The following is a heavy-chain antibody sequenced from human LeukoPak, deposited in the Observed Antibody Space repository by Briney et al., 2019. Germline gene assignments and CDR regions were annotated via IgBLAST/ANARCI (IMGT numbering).Heavy chain of an antibody. Sequence: GGSLRLSCAASGFTFSSYAMHWVRQAPGKGLEWVAVISYDGSNKYYADSVKGRFTISRDNSKNTLYLQMNSLRAEDTAVYYCARSAALNSSGWYTRRYYYYMDVWGKGTTVTVSS. CDR1: GFTFSSYA. J-gene: IGHJ6*03. CDR2: ISYDGSNK. CDR3: ARSAALNSSGWYTRRYYYYMDV. D-gene: IGHD6-19*01. V-gene: IGHV3-30-3*01.